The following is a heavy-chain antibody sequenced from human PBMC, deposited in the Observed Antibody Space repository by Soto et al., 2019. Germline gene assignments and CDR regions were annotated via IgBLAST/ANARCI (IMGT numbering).Heavy chain of an antibody. J-gene: IGHJ4*02. CDR2: VNPHTGGT. Sequence: QVQLVQSGAEVKKPGASVKVSCKTSGYTFIGYYLNWVRQAPGQGLEWMGWVNPHTGGTHYAQKFDGRVTMTRDTSTYTAYMELSGLKFDDTATYFCARVMAYEQQLVPFDYRGQGTLVTVSS. V-gene: IGHV1-2*02. D-gene: IGHD6-13*01. CDR1: GYTFIGYY. CDR3: ARVMAYEQQLVPFDY.